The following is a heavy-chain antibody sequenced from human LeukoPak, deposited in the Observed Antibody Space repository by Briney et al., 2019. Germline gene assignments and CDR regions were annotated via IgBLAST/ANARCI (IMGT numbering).Heavy chain of an antibody. CDR1: GFSLSTSGVG. CDR3: AHSHKEAVGTGKDGFDP. D-gene: IGHD3-10*01. CDR2: IYGDDEK. Sequence: SGPTLVKPTQTLTLTCNFSGFSLSTSGVGVGWIRQPPGKALEWLALIYGDDEKTYSPSLKSRLTITKDTSKNQVVLTMTNMDPVNTATYPCAHSHKEAVGTGKDGFDPWGQGTLVTVSS. J-gene: IGHJ5*02. V-gene: IGHV2-5*02.